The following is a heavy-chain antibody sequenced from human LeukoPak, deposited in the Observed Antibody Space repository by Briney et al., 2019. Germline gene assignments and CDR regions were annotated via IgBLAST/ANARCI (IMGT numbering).Heavy chain of an antibody. CDR3: ARDREESLHYGDWYNWFDP. D-gene: IGHD4-17*01. CDR1: GGSISGSSYY. V-gene: IGHV4-39*07. J-gene: IGHJ5*02. CDR2: IYYSGST. Sequence: SETLSLTCTVSGGSISGSSYYWGWIRQPPGKGLEWIGSIYYSGSTYYNPSLKSRVTISVDTSKNQFSLKLSSVTAADTAVYYCARDREESLHYGDWYNWFDPWGQGTLVTVSS.